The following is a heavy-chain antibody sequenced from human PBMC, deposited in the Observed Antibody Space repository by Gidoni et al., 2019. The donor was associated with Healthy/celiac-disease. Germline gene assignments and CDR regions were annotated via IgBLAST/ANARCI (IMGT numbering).Heavy chain of an antibody. CDR2: LNPNSGKT. V-gene: IGHV1-8*01. CDR3: AGAAVGYCRCGSCYWCKGFDT. Sequence: VQLVQSGAAVTKPGASFEGSCRASGYTFTSYDLSTVRQATGQGHEWMGWLNPNSGKTGYAQKFQGRGTINRNTSINTAYMELSSLRSEDMAVYYCAGAAVGYCRCGSCYWCKGFDTWGQGTLVTVSS. J-gene: IGHJ5*02. D-gene: IGHD2-15*01. CDR1: GYTFTSYD.